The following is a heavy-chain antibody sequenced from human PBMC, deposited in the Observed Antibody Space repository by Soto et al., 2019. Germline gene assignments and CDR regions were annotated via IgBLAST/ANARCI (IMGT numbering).Heavy chain of an antibody. CDR2: IYPGDSDT. CDR3: ARHHDEYSSSWSFDY. D-gene: IGHD6-13*01. Sequence: PGESLKISCKGSGYSFTSYWIGWVRQMPGKGLEWMGIIYPGDSDTRYSPSFQGQVTISADESISTAYLQWSSLKASDTAMYYCARHHDEYSSSWSFDYWGQGTLVTVSS. V-gene: IGHV5-51*01. CDR1: GYSFTSYW. J-gene: IGHJ4*02.